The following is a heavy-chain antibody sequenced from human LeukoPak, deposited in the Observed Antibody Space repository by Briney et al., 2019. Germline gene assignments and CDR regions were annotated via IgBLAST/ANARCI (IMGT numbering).Heavy chain of an antibody. CDR2: IYSGGST. Sequence: GRSLRLSCAASGFTFNNYAIHWVRQAPGKGLEWVSIIYSGGSTYYADSVKGRFTISRDNSKNTLYLQMNSLRAEDTAVYYCARLNTAMVLAFDIWGQGTMVTVSS. J-gene: IGHJ3*02. D-gene: IGHD5-18*01. CDR1: GFTFNNYA. CDR3: ARLNTAMVLAFDI. V-gene: IGHV3-53*01.